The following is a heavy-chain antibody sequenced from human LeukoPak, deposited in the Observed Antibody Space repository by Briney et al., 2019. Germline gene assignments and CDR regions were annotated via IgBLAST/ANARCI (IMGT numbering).Heavy chain of an antibody. CDR3: AKEGYSYYFDY. J-gene: IGHJ4*02. D-gene: IGHD3-16*02. Sequence: GGSLRLSCAASGFTFSSFGIHWVRQAPGKGLEWVAVISYDGSNKYYADSVKGRFTISRDNSKNTLYLQMNSLRAEDTAVYYCAKEGYSYYFDYWGQGTLVTVSS. V-gene: IGHV3-30*18. CDR1: GFTFSSFG. CDR2: ISYDGSNK.